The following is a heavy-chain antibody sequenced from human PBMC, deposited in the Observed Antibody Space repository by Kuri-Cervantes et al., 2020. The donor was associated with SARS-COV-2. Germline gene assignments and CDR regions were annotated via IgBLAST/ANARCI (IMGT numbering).Heavy chain of an antibody. D-gene: IGHD6-19*01. Sequence: LSLPCAVSGFIFQNYGLHWVRQAPGKGLEWLALISYDGSYKDYADSVKGRMNISRNNSDNRLSLLMDSLRDEDTAVYYCYAIAVAGTLDYWGQGTLVTVSS. V-gene: IGHV3-30*03. CDR3: YAIAVAGTLDY. CDR2: ISYDGSYK. J-gene: IGHJ4*02. CDR1: GFIFQNYG.